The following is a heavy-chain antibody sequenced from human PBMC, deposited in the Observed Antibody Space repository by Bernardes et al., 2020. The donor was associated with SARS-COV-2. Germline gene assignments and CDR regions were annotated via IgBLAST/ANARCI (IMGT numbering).Heavy chain of an antibody. CDR2: INHSGST. Sequence: SETLSLTCAVYGGSFSGYYWSWIRQPPGKGLEWIGEINHSGSTNYNPSLKSRVTISVDTSKNQFSLKLSSVTAADTAVYYCARLEVEMATIESYYYYYGMDVWGQGTTVTVSS. CDR3: ARLEVEMATIESYYYYYGMDV. CDR1: GGSFSGYY. D-gene: IGHD5-12*01. V-gene: IGHV4-34*01. J-gene: IGHJ6*02.